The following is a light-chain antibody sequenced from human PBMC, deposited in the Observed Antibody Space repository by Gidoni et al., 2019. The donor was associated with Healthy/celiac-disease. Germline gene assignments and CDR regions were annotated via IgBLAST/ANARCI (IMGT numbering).Light chain of an antibody. CDR2: EGS. V-gene: IGLV2-23*01. CDR1: SSDVGSYNL. CDR3: CSYAGSPWV. J-gene: IGLJ3*02. Sequence: QSALTQPASVSGSPGQSITISCTGTSSDVGSYNLVSWYQQHPGKAPKLMIYEGSKRPSGVSNRFSGSKSGNTASLTISGLQAEDEADYYCCSYAGSPWVFGGGTKLXVX.